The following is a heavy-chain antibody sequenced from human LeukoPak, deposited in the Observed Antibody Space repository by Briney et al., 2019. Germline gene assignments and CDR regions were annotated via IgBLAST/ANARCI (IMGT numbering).Heavy chain of an antibody. V-gene: IGHV4-59*11. CDR2: IYYSGST. CDR1: GGSISSHY. CDR3: ARDRPPYCSSTSCPPMDV. Sequence: SETLSLTCTVSGGSISSHYWSWIRQPPGKGLEWIGYIYYSGSTNYNPSLKSRVTISVDTSKNQFSLKLSSVTAADTAVYYCARDRPPYCSSTSCPPMDVWGKGTTVTVSS. D-gene: IGHD2-2*01. J-gene: IGHJ6*03.